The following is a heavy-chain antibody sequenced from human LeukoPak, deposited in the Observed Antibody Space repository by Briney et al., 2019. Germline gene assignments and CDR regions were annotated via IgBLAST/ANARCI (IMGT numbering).Heavy chain of an antibody. CDR2: ISYDGSNK. CDR3: ARSYSSGWKGYYFDY. J-gene: IGHJ4*02. D-gene: IGHD6-19*01. CDR1: GFTFSSYA. V-gene: IGHV3-30-3*01. Sequence: PGGSLRLSCAASGFTFSSYAMHWVRQAPGKGLEWVAVISYDGSNKYYADSVKGRFTISRDNSKSTLYLQMNSLRAEDTAVYYCARSYSSGWKGYYFDYWGQGTLVTVSS.